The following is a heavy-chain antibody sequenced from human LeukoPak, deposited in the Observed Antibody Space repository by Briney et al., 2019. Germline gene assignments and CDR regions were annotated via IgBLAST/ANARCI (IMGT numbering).Heavy chain of an antibody. CDR3: AKVDRSGYYFDY. CDR1: GFTFDDYA. CDR2: ISWNSGSI. J-gene: IGHJ4*02. D-gene: IGHD3-22*01. Sequence: PGRSLRLSCAASGFTFDDYAMHWVRQAPGKGLEWVSGISWNSGSIGYADSVKGRFTISRDNAKNSLYLQMNSLRAEDMALYYCAKVDRSGYYFDYWGQGTLVTVSS. V-gene: IGHV3-9*03.